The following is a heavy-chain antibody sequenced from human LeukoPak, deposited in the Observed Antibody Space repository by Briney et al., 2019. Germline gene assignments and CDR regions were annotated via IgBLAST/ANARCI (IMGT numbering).Heavy chain of an antibody. D-gene: IGHD3-10*01. J-gene: IGHJ3*02. Sequence: GGSLRLSCAASGFTFTNYAMTWVRQAPGKGLEWVSTIPGSGGTTYYADSVKGRFTISRDNSKNTLYLQMNSLRAEDTAVYYCAKSNGYGLVDIWGQGTMVTVSS. CDR2: IPGSGGTT. CDR1: GFTFTNYA. CDR3: AKSNGYGLVDI. V-gene: IGHV3-23*01.